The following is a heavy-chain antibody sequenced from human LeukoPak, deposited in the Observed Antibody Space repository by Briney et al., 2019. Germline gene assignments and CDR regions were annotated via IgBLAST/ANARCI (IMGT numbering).Heavy chain of an antibody. J-gene: IGHJ4*02. CDR2: ISSSSSTI. CDR1: GFTFSNYS. CDR3: ARVGAMRWDY. D-gene: IGHD1-26*01. Sequence: GGSLRLSCAASGFTFSNYSMNWVRQVAGKGLEWVSYISSSSSTIYYAGAVKGRFTISRDNAKNSLYLQMNSLRAEDTAVYYCARVGAMRWDYWGQGTLVTVSS. V-gene: IGHV3-48*01.